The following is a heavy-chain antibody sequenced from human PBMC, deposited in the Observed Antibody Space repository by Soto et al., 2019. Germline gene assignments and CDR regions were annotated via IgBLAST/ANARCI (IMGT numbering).Heavy chain of an antibody. V-gene: IGHV3-9*01. CDR2: ISWNSGSI. D-gene: IGHD7-27*01. CDR1: GFTFDDYA. CDR3: AKEDGEGYY. J-gene: IGHJ4*02. Sequence: EVQLVESGGGLVQPGRSLRLSCAASGFTFDDYAMHWVQQAPGKGLEWVSGISWNSGSIGYADSVKGRFTISRDNAKNSLYQQMNSVRAEDTAVYYCAKEDGEGYYWGQGTLVTVSS.